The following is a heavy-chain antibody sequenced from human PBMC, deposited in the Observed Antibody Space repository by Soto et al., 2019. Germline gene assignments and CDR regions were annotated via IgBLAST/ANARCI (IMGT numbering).Heavy chain of an antibody. CDR2: ISAYNGNT. J-gene: IGHJ3*02. CDR1: GYTFTSYG. V-gene: IGHV1-18*04. CDR3: AREVYYYDSSGYKSDAFDI. D-gene: IGHD3-22*01. Sequence: ASVKVSCKASGYTFTSYGISWGRQAPGQGLEWMGWISAYNGNTNYAQKLQGRVTMTTDTSTSTAYMELRSLRSDDTAVYYCAREVYYYDSSGYKSDAFDIWGQGTMVTVSS.